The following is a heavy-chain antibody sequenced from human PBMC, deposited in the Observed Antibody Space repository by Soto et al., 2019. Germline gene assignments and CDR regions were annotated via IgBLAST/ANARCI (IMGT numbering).Heavy chain of an antibody. CDR3: AKGYQLPMVYFDI. Sequence: GGSLRLSCAASGFTFDDYAMHWVRQAPGKGLEWVSGISWNSGSIGYADSVKGRFTISRDNAKNSLYLQMNSLRAEDTALYYCAKGYQLPMVYFDIWGQGTMVTVSS. CDR1: GFTFDDYA. CDR2: ISWNSGSI. J-gene: IGHJ3*02. D-gene: IGHD2-2*01. V-gene: IGHV3-9*01.